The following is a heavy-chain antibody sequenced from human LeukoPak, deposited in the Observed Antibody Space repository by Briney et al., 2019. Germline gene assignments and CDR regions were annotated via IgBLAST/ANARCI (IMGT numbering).Heavy chain of an antibody. J-gene: IGHJ4*02. V-gene: IGHV3-48*04. CDR2: ISSSSSTI. Sequence: TGGSLRLSCAASGFTFSSYSMNWVRQAPGKGLEWVSYISSSSSTIYYADSVKGRFTISRDNAKNSLYLQMNSLRAEDTAVYYCARETPSGTPLDWGQGTLVTVSS. CDR3: ARETPSGTPLD. D-gene: IGHD1-1*01. CDR1: GFTFSSYS.